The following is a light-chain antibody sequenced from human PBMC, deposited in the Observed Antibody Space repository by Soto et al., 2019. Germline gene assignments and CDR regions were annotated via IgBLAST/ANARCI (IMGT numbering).Light chain of an antibody. CDR2: GAS. V-gene: IGKV3-20*01. CDR1: QSVSSSQ. J-gene: IGKJ5*01. CDR3: QHYGGAPLT. Sequence: EIVLTQSPGTLSLSPGEGATLSCRAGQSVSSSQLAWFQQKPGQAPRLLVYGASSRATGIPDRFSGSVSGTDFTLAISSLEPEDCAVYYCQHYGGAPLTFGQGTRLEIK.